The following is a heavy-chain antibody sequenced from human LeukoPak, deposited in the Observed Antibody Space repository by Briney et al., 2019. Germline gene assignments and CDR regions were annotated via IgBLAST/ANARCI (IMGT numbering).Heavy chain of an antibody. V-gene: IGHV3-64D*06. Sequence: GGSLRLSCSASGFXFGSYALHWVRQAPGKGLEYVSAISSNGGSTYYADSVKGRFTISRDNSKNTLYLQMSSLRAEDTAVYYCVKDQRGYYGSGSSFDPWGQGSLVTVSS. CDR2: ISSNGGST. CDR1: GFXFGSYA. D-gene: IGHD3-10*01. CDR3: VKDQRGYYGSGSSFDP. J-gene: IGHJ5*02.